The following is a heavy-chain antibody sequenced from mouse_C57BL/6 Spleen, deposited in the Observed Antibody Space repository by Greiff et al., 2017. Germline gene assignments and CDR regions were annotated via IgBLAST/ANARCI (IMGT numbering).Heavy chain of an antibody. Sequence: EVQLVESGGGLVQPGGSLTLSCAASGFTFSDYYMYWVRQTPEKRLEWVAYISNGGGSTYYPDTVKGRFTLSRDNAKNTLYLQMSRLKSEDTAMYYCARQPAYYSNYVGAMDYWGQGTSVTVSS. CDR1: GFTFSDYY. CDR3: ARQPAYYSNYVGAMDY. J-gene: IGHJ4*01. CDR2: ISNGGGST. D-gene: IGHD2-5*01. V-gene: IGHV5-12*01.